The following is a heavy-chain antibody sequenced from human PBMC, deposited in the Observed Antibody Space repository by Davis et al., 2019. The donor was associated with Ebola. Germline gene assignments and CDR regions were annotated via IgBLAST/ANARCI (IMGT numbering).Heavy chain of an antibody. D-gene: IGHD5-18*01. CDR3: ARLVGGIQLWPHSWFDP. CDR1: GGSISSGGYY. J-gene: IGHJ5*02. Sequence: SETLSLTCTVSGGSISSGGYYWSWIRQHPGKGLEWIGYIYYSGSIYYNPSLKSRVTISVDTSKNQFCLKLSSVTAADTAVYYCARLVGGIQLWPHSWFDPWGQGTLVTVSS. V-gene: IGHV4-31*03. CDR2: IYYSGSI.